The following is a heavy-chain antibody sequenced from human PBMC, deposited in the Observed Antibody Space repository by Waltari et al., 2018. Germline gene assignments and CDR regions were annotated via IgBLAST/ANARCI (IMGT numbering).Heavy chain of an antibody. Sequence: EVQLLESGGGLVQPGGSLRLSCAASGFTFSSYAMSWVRQAPGKGLEWVSVISGSGDKRYYADSVKGRFTISRDSSKNTLYLQMNSLRAEDTALYYCASSSGYYYPLDYWGQGTLVTVSS. V-gene: IGHV3-23*01. CDR1: GFTFSSYA. CDR2: ISGSGDKR. J-gene: IGHJ4*02. D-gene: IGHD3-22*01. CDR3: ASSSGYYYPLDY.